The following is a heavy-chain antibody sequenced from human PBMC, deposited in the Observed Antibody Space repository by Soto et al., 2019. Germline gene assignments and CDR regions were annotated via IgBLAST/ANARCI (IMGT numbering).Heavy chain of an antibody. CDR3: ARELYSSVRFDP. J-gene: IGHJ5*02. Sequence: QVQLVQSGAEVKKPGASVKVSCKASGYTFTRYDINWVRQATGQGLEWMGWMNPNSGNTGYAQKFQGSVTMTRNTSISTAYMELSSLRSEDTAVYYCARELYSSVRFDPWGQGTLVTVSS. D-gene: IGHD6-25*01. CDR2: MNPNSGNT. CDR1: GYTFTRYD. V-gene: IGHV1-8*01.